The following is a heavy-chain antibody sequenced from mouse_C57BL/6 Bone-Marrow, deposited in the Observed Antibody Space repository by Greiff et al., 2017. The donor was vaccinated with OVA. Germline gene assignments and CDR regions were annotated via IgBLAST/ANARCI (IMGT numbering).Heavy chain of an antibody. CDR2: ISYDGSN. V-gene: IGHV3-6*01. J-gene: IGHJ2*01. D-gene: IGHD1-1*01. CDR1: GYSITSGYY. Sequence: EVQLQQSGPGLVKPSQSLSLTCSVTGYSITSGYYWNWIRQFPGNKLEWMGYISYDGSNNYNPSLKNRISITRDTSKNQFFLKLNSVTTEDTATYYCARVGIRVVAREDYFDYWGQGTTLTVSS. CDR3: ARVGIRVVAREDYFDY.